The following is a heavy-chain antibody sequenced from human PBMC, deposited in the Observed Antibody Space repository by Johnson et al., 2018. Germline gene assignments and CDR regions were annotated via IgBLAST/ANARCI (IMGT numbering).Heavy chain of an antibody. D-gene: IGHD1-1*01. V-gene: IGHV3-21*01. CDR3: ARDLSSARGTGGFDS. CDR2: ISSSSTNI. Sequence: EVQLLESGGGLVKRGGSLRLSCAASGFSFNTYSMTWVRQAPGKGLEWVPPISSSSTNIYNADSVKGRFTLSRDNAKNSLYLQMNRLRAEETAVSYCARDLSSARGTGGFDSWGQWTMVTVSS. CDR1: GFSFNTYS. J-gene: IGHJ3*02.